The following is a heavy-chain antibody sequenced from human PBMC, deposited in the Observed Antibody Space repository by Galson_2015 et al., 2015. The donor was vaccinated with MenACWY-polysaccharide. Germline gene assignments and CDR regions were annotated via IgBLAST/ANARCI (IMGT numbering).Heavy chain of an antibody. V-gene: IGHV3-33*01. CDR2: IYYDGSNK. Sequence: SLRLSCAAFGFTFRNHGMHWVRQAPGKGLEWVAVIYYDGSNKYYADSVKGRFTISRDNSKSTLDLQMNSLRGEDTGVYYCARDRTSRYIDVWGKGTTVTVSS. CDR1: GFTFRNHG. D-gene: IGHD1-7*01. J-gene: IGHJ6*03. CDR3: ARDRTSRYIDV.